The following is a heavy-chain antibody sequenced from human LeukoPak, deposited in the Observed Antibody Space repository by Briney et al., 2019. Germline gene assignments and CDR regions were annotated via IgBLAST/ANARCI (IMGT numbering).Heavy chain of an antibody. J-gene: IGHJ3*02. CDR2: ISSSSSYI. V-gene: IGHV3-21*01. CDR1: GFTFSSYS. CDR3: ARDSPIYDPEAFDI. D-gene: IGHD2/OR15-2a*01. Sequence: GGSLRLSCAASGFTFSSYSMNWVRQAPGKGLEWVSSISSSSSYIYYADSVKGRFTISRDNAKNSLYLQMNSLRAEGTAVYYCARDSPIYDPEAFDIWGQGTMVTVSS.